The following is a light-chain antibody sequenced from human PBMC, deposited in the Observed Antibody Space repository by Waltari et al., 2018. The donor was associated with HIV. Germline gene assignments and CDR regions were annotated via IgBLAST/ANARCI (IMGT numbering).Light chain of an antibody. CDR2: SNN. CDR3: AAWDDNMNGWV. CDR1: RSNIASNT. Sequence: QSVLTQPPSASGTPGQRVTISCSGSRSNIASNTVNWYQQLPRTAPKLLIYSNNQRPSGIPDRFSGSKSGTSASLAISGLQSEDEADYYCAAWDDNMNGWVFGGGTKLTVL. V-gene: IGLV1-44*01. J-gene: IGLJ3*02.